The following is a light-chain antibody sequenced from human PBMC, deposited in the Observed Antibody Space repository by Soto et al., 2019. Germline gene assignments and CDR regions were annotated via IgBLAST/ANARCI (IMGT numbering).Light chain of an antibody. CDR1: SSDVGGYQF. V-gene: IGLV2-14*01. CDR3: ASYGSNRPVI. Sequence: QSALTQPASVSGSPGQSITISCTGTSSDVGGYQFVSWFQQPPGKAPKLLIYDVSDRPSGVSDRFSGSKSGNTASLTISGLEDDDEADYYCASYGSNRPVIFGGGTKLTVL. CDR2: DVS. J-gene: IGLJ2*01.